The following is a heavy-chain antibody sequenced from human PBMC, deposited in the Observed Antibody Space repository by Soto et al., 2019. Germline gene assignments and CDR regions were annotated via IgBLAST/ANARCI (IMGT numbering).Heavy chain of an antibody. V-gene: IGHV3-48*02. CDR1: GLTVSHYD. Sequence: PWGCLRWCSAASGLTVSHYDVSWVRQAPGKRRARVSYISSVRSTGSSSTIYYADSVKGRFTISRDNAKDSLYLQMNSLRDEDTAVYYCAVSRDGFTYYYYSAMDVWAQGTTVSVPS. CDR2: ISSVRSTGSSSTI. J-gene: IGHJ6*02. D-gene: IGHD5-12*01. CDR3: AVSRDGFTYYYYSAMDV.